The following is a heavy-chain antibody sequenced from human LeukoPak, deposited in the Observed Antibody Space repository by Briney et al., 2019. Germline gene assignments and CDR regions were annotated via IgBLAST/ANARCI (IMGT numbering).Heavy chain of an antibody. J-gene: IGHJ6*02. CDR3: ARTDCTNGVCLYYYGMDV. Sequence: SVKVSCKASGGTLSSYAISWVRQAPGQGLEWMGGIIPIFGTANYAQKFQGRVTITADESTSTAYMELSSLRSEDTAVYYCARTDCTNGVCLYYYGMDVWGQGTTVTVSS. D-gene: IGHD2-8*01. CDR2: IIPIFGTA. V-gene: IGHV1-69*13. CDR1: GGTLSSYA.